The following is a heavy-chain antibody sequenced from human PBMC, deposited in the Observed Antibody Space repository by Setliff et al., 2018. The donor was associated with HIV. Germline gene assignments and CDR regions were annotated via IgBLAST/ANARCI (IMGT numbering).Heavy chain of an antibody. V-gene: IGHV3-21*01. D-gene: IGHD1-7*01. Sequence: LRLSCVASGFTLSTYRMNWVRQAPGKGLEWVSSIIRDSSYIFDADSVKGRFTISRDNAQNSLYLQMNNLRVEDMAVYYCARDGTTLLAAMDVWGKGTTVTVSS. CDR3: ARDGTTLLAAMDV. CDR1: GFTLSTYR. J-gene: IGHJ6*03. CDR2: IIRDSSYI.